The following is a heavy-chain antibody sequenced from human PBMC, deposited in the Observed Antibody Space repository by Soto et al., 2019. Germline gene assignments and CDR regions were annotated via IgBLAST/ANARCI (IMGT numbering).Heavy chain of an antibody. V-gene: IGHV3-30*04. CDR1: GFTFSSYA. D-gene: IGHD1-7*01. Sequence: QVQLVESGGGVVQPGRSLRLSCAAYGFTFSSYAMHWVRQAPGNGLEWVAVMSYDGRNKYSADSVKGRFTISRDNSKNTLYLQMNSLRAEDTAVYYCARAPGTTGTTFLHYWGQGTLVTVSS. CDR2: MSYDGRNK. J-gene: IGHJ4*02. CDR3: ARAPGTTGTTFLHY.